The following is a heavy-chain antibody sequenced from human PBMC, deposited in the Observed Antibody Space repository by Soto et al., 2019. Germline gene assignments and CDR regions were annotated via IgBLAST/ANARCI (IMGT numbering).Heavy chain of an antibody. CDR2: IYYSGST. J-gene: IGHJ4*02. D-gene: IGHD3-10*01. CDR1: GGSISSSSYY. Sequence: ASETLSLTCTVSGGSISSSSYYWGWIRQPPGKGLEWIGSIYYSGSTYYNKSLKSQVTISVDTSKNQLSMKLSSVTAADTAVYYCAESGGSGSYSSDYWGQGTLVTVSS. CDR3: AESGGSGSYSSDY. V-gene: IGHV4-39*01.